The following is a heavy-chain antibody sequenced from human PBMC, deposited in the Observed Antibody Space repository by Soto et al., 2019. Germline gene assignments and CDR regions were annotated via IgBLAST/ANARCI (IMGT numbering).Heavy chain of an antibody. CDR2: IDWDGDQ. CDR1: GFSLSCNGIS. D-gene: IGHD3-10*01. Sequence: SGPTLVNPTETLTLTCTCSGFSLSCNGISISWIRQPPGQALEWLAVIDWDGDQYYNTSLKTRLSISKDTSQNQVVLRLTNVDPADTATYFCARFGYYYASGSTLDHWGQGILVTVS. CDR3: ARFGYYYASGSTLDH. V-gene: IGHV2-70*12. J-gene: IGHJ4*02.